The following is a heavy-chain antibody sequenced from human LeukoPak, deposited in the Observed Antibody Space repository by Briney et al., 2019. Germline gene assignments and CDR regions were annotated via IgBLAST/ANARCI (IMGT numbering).Heavy chain of an antibody. J-gene: IGHJ4*02. CDR2: ISYSGGT. CDR1: GYCISSGYY. Sequence: PSETLSLTCTVSGYCISSGYYWGWIRQPPGKGLEWIGYISYSGGTNYNPSLKSRVTISVDTANNQFSLNLSSVTAADTAVYYCARVESSYFGSGRKYFDHWGQGTLVTVSS. V-gene: IGHV4-38-2*02. D-gene: IGHD3-10*01. CDR3: ARVESSYFGSGRKYFDH.